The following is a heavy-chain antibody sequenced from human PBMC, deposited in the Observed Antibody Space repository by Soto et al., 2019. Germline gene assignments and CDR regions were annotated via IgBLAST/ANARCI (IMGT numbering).Heavy chain of an antibody. CDR2: IRDSGGST. V-gene: IGHV3-23*01. CDR3: AKGVYRSGSYDAFDM. Sequence: PGGSLRLSCAASGFTLSSYAMNWVRQAPGKGLEWVSVIRDSGGSTYYADSVKGRFTISRDNSKNTLYLQMNSLRAEDTAVYYCAKGVYRSGSYDAFDMWGQGTMVTVSS. CDR1: GFTLSSYA. J-gene: IGHJ3*02. D-gene: IGHD3-10*01.